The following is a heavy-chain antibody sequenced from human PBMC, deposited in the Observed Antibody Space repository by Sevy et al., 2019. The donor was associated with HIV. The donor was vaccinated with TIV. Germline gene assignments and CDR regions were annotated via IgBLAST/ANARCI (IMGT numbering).Heavy chain of an antibody. J-gene: IGHJ5*02. CDR1: GFTFSSYS. V-gene: IGHV3-48*02. CDR3: ARDLTRHYYDSSGHLSPPYNWFDP. Sequence: GGSLRLSCTASGFTFSSYSMNWVRQAPGKGLEWVSYISSSSSAIYYADSVKGRFTISRDNAKNSLYLQVNSLRDEDTAVYYCARDLTRHYYDSSGHLSPPYNWFDPWGQGTLVTVSS. D-gene: IGHD3-22*01. CDR2: ISSSSSAI.